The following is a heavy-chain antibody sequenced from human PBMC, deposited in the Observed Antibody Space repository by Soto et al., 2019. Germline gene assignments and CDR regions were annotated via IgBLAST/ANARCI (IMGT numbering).Heavy chain of an antibody. J-gene: IGHJ4*02. V-gene: IGHV4-39*01. CDR2: IYYSGST. Sequence: QLQLQESGPGLVTPSETLSLTCTVSGGSISSSGYYWGWIRQPPGKGLEWIASIYYSGSTYHNPSLKSRLTISEDRSKNQLTLKLKSVTAADTAVYYCTRHYSGYDLGGYWGQGTLVTVSS. D-gene: IGHD5-12*01. CDR3: TRHYSGYDLGGY. CDR1: GGSISSSGYY.